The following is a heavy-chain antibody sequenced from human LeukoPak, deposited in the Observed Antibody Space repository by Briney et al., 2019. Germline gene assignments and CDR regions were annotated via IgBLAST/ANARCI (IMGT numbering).Heavy chain of an antibody. Sequence: GGSLRLSCAASGFTFNTYGMSWVRQAPGKGLEWVSGISGSGGATYYADSVKGRFTISRDDPHNTLYLQMNSLRAEDTAVYYCAKDWGGGAFDIWGQGTMVTVSS. CDR2: ISGSGGAT. CDR3: AKDWGGGAFDI. V-gene: IGHV3-23*01. D-gene: IGHD3-16*01. J-gene: IGHJ3*02. CDR1: GFTFNTYG.